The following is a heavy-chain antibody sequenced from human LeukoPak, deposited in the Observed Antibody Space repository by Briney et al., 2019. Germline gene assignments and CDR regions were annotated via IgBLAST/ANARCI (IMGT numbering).Heavy chain of an antibody. J-gene: IGHJ3*02. Sequence: SVKVSCKASGGTFSSYAISWVRQAPGRGLEWMGGIIPIFGTANYAQKFQGRVTITADESTSTAYMELSSLRSEDTAVYYCARAGGAVAPDAFDIWGQGTMVTVSS. D-gene: IGHD6-19*01. CDR1: GGTFSSYA. V-gene: IGHV1-69*13. CDR2: IIPIFGTA. CDR3: ARAGGAVAPDAFDI.